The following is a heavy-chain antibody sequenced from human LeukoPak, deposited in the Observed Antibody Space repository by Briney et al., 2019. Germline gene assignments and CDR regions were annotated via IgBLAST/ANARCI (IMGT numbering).Heavy chain of an antibody. CDR2: ISSSGSTI. V-gene: IGHV3-48*03. J-gene: IGHJ4*02. Sequence: PGGSLRLSCAASGFTFSSYEMNWVRQAPGKGLEWVSYISSSGSTIYYADPVKGRFTISSDNAKNSLYLQMNSLRAEDTAVYYCARDQYYDSMGDYWGQGTLVTVSS. CDR3: ARDQYYDSMGDY. D-gene: IGHD3-22*01. CDR1: GFTFSSYE.